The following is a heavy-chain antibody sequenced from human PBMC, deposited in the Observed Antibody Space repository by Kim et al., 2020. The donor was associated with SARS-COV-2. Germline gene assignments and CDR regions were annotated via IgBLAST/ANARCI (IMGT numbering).Heavy chain of an antibody. D-gene: IGHD3-3*01. CDR3: ARGYRGITIFGVVTKGYY. Sequence: SETLSLTCAVYGGSFSGYYWSWIRQPPGKGLEWIGEINHSGSTNYNPSLKSRVTISVDTSKNQFSLKLSSVTAADPAVYYCARGYRGITIFGVVTKGYY. J-gene: IGHJ6*01. CDR1: GGSFSGYY. CDR2: INHSGST. V-gene: IGHV4-34*01.